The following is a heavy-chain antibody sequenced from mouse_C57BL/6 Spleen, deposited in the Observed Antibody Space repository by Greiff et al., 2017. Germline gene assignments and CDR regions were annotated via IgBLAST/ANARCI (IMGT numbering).Heavy chain of an antibody. CDR2: IDPEDGDT. J-gene: IGHJ4*01. D-gene: IGHD1-1*01. CDR3: TTHDYGSSASMDY. V-gene: IGHV14-1*01. CDR1: GFNIKDYY. Sequence: VQLKESGAELVRPGASVKLSCTASGFNIKDYYMHWVKQRPEQGLEWIGRIDPEDGDTEYAPKFQGKATMTADTSSNTAYLQLSSLTSEDTAVYYCTTHDYGSSASMDYWGQGTSVTVSS.